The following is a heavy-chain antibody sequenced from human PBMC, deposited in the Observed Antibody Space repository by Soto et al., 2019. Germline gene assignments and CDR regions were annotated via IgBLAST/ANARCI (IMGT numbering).Heavy chain of an antibody. CDR2: IYYSGST. D-gene: IGHD5-18*01. Sequence: SETLSLTCTVSGGSISSYYWSWIRQPPGKGLEWIGYIYYSGSTNYNPSLKSRVTISVDTSKNQFSLKLSSVTAADTPVDYCARERGYRYDYYYGMDVWGQGTTFTVSS. CDR1: GGSISSYY. J-gene: IGHJ6*02. V-gene: IGHV4-59*01. CDR3: ARERGYRYDYYYGMDV.